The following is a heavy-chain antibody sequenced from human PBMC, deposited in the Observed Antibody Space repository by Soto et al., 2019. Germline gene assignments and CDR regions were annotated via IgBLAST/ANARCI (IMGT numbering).Heavy chain of an antibody. CDR2: ISAYNGNT. D-gene: IGHD3-3*01. CDR1: GYTFTSYG. J-gene: IGHJ5*02. V-gene: IGHV1-18*01. Sequence: ASVKVSCKSSGYTFTSYGISWVRQAPGQGLEWMGWISAYNGNTNYAQKLQGRVTMTTDTSTSTAYMELRSLRSDDTAVYYCARSYYDFWSGYYRFDPWGQGTLVTVSS. CDR3: ARSYYDFWSGYYRFDP.